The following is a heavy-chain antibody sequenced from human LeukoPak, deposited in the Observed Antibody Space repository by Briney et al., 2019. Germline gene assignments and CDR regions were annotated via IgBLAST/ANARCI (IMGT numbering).Heavy chain of an antibody. CDR2: IYYSGST. V-gene: IGHV4-39*01. D-gene: IGHD6-13*01. CDR3: ASRNIYDIAAAENDY. CDR1: GGSISSSSYY. Sequence: SETLSLTCTVSGGSISSSSYYWGWIRQPPGKGLEWIGSIYYSGSTYYNPSLKSRVTISVDTSKNQFSLKLSSVTAADTAVYYCASRNIYDIAAAENDYWGQGTLVTVSS. J-gene: IGHJ4*02.